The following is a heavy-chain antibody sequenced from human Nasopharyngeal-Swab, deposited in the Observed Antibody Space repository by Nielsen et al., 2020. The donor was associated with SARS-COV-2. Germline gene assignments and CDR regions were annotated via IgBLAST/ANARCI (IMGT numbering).Heavy chain of an antibody. CDR2: LSSRGLT. Sequence: WIRQPPGKGLEWIGSLSSRGLTYYNPSLKSRVTISVDTSKNRFSLKLSSVTAADTAVYYCARHVSSSWYAAVAGIRAFDYWGQGTLVTVSS. J-gene: IGHJ4*02. D-gene: IGHD6-13*01. V-gene: IGHV4-39*01. CDR3: ARHVSSSWYAAVAGIRAFDY.